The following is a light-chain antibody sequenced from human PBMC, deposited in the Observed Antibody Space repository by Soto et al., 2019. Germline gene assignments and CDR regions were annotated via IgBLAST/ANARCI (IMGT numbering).Light chain of an antibody. Sequence: IVLTQSPATLSLSPGERVTLFCQASQSVSTYLAWYQQKAGQAPRLLIYDASNRATGIPARFSGSGSGTDFTLTISSLEPEDFAVYYCQQRSNWPPWTFGQGTKVAIK. CDR2: DAS. CDR1: QSVSTY. V-gene: IGKV3-11*01. J-gene: IGKJ1*01. CDR3: QQRSNWPPWT.